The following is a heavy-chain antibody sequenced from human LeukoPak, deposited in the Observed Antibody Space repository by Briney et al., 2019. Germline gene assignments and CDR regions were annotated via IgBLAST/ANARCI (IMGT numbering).Heavy chain of an antibody. Sequence: GGSLRLSCAASGFTFSSYAMSWVRQALGKGLEWVSAISGSGGSTYYADSVKGRFTISRDNSKNTLYLQMNSLRAEDTAVYYCAKGLKGYSSSWYASTFDYWGQGTLVTVSS. CDR3: AKGLKGYSSSWYASTFDY. CDR1: GFTFSSYA. J-gene: IGHJ4*02. D-gene: IGHD6-13*01. CDR2: ISGSGGST. V-gene: IGHV3-23*01.